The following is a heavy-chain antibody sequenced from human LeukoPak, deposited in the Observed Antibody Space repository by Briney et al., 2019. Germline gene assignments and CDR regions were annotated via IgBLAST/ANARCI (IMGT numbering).Heavy chain of an antibody. CDR3: ARRQASAAAPLDDALDI. V-gene: IGHV4-4*02. J-gene: IGHJ3*02. CDR1: GASISTTNW. CDR2: IYHGGNA. Sequence: SPSGTLSLTCTVSGASISTTNWWSWVRQPPGKGLEWIGEIYHGGNANHNPSLKSRVAIFVDKSKNQFSLNLTSVTAADTAVYYCARRQASAAAPLDDALDIWGQGTMVTVSS. D-gene: IGHD6-13*01.